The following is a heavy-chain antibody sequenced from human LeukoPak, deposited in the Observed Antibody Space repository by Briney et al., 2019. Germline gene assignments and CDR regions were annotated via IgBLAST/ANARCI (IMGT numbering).Heavy chain of an antibody. V-gene: IGHV4-30-4*08. D-gene: IGHD5-12*01. CDR3: ARKGNGYDYPPRAFDI. J-gene: IGHJ3*02. Sequence: SETLSLTCTVSGGSISSGDYYWSWIRQPPGKGLEWIGYIYYSGSTYYNPSLKSRVTISVDTSKNQFSLKLSSVTAADTAVYYCARKGNGYDYPPRAFDIWGQGTMVTVSS. CDR2: IYYSGST. CDR1: GGSISSGDYY.